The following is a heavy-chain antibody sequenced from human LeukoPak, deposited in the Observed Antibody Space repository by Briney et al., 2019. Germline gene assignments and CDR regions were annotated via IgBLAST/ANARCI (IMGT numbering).Heavy chain of an antibody. J-gene: IGHJ4*02. CDR1: GFTFSSYS. CDR3: ASVPRVYPGY. D-gene: IGHD5/OR15-5a*01. Sequence: GGSLRLSCAASGFTFSSYSMNWVRQAPRKGLEWVSSISIGSSYIYYADSVKGRFTISRDNAKNSLYLQMNSLRAEDTAVYYCASVPRVYPGYWGQGTLVTVSS. CDR2: ISIGSSYI. V-gene: IGHV3-21*01.